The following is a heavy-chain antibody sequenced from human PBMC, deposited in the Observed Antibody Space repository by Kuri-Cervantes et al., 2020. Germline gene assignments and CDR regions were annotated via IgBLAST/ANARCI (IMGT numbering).Heavy chain of an antibody. CDR1: GGSFSGYY. Sequence: GSLRLSCAVYGGSFSGYYWSWIRQPPGKGLEWIGEIYHSGSTNYNPSLKSRVTISVDTSKNQFSLRLSSVTAADTAVYYCARKYYYGSGSYWVWGQGTLVTVSS. V-gene: IGHV4-34*01. CDR2: IYHSGST. D-gene: IGHD3-10*01. CDR3: ARKYYYGSGSYWV. J-gene: IGHJ4*02.